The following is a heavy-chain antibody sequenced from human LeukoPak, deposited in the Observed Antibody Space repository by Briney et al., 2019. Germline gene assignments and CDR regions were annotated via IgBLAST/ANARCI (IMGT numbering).Heavy chain of an antibody. V-gene: IGHV3-7*01. Sequence: GGSLRLSCAASGFTFSSYWMSWVRQAPGKGLEWVANIKQDGSEKYYVDSVKGRFTISRDNAKNSLYLQMNSLRAKDTAVYYCARDYDILTGYCRMDVWGQGTTVTVSS. CDR3: ARDYDILTGYCRMDV. CDR2: IKQDGSEK. D-gene: IGHD3-9*01. J-gene: IGHJ6*02. CDR1: GFTFSSYW.